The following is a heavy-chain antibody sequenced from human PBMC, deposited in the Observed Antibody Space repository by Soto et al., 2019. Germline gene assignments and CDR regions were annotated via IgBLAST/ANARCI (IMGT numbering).Heavy chain of an antibody. CDR2: INHSGST. J-gene: IGHJ6*02. CDR3: ARRLLYSSSGLDV. Sequence: PSETLSLTGDIYGGSFSGYYCSWIRQPPGKGLEWIGEINHSGSTNYSPSLKSRVTISVDTSKNQFSLKLSSVTAADTAVYYCARRLLYSSSGLDVWGQGTTVTVSS. D-gene: IGHD6-6*01. CDR1: GGSFSGYY. V-gene: IGHV4-34*01.